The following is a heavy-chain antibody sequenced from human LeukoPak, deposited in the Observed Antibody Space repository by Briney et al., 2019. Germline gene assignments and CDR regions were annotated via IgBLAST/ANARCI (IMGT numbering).Heavy chain of an antibody. D-gene: IGHD6-19*01. CDR2: ISYDGSNK. CDR3: ARDRQWLVSFLVGY. V-gene: IGHV3-30*04. CDR1: GGTFSSYA. J-gene: IGHJ4*02. Sequence: SCKASGGTFSSYAMHWVRQAPGKGLEWVAVISYDGSNKYYADSVKGRFTISRDNSKNTLYLQMNSQRAEDTAVYYCARDRQWLVSFLVGYWGQGTLVTVSS.